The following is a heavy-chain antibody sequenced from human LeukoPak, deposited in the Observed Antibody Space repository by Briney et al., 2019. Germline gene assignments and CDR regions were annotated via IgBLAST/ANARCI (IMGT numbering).Heavy chain of an antibody. CDR1: GGSISSYY. CDR3: ARDRSYYSDTGADY. D-gene: IGHD2-8*02. V-gene: IGHV4-59*01. Sequence: SETLSLTCTVSGGSISSYYWSWIRQPPGKGLEWIGYIYYSGSTNYNPSLKSRVTISVDTSKNQFSLKLSSVTAADTAVYYCARDRSYYSDTGADYWGQGKMVIVSS. CDR2: IYYSGST. J-gene: IGHJ4*02.